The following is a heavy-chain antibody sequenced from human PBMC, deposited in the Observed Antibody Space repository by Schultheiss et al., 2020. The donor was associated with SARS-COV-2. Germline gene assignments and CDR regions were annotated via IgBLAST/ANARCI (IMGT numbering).Heavy chain of an antibody. Sequence: GESLKISCAASGFTFSSYGMHWVRQAPGKGLEWVAVIWYDGSNKYYADSVKGRFTISRDNSKNTLYLQMNSLRAEDTAVYYCARGYCGGGSCYEGEWFDSWGQGTLVTVSS. D-gene: IGHD2-15*01. J-gene: IGHJ5*01. V-gene: IGHV3-33*08. CDR1: GFTFSSYG. CDR3: ARGYCGGGSCYEGEWFDS. CDR2: IWYDGSNK.